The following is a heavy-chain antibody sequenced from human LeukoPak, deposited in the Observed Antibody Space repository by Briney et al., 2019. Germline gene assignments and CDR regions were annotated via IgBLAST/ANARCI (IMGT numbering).Heavy chain of an antibody. D-gene: IGHD2-15*01. CDR2: ISRSGGTT. Sequence: TGGSLRLSCAASGFTFSSYDMNWIRQTPGKGLQWVALISRSGGTTYYADSVKRRFTISRDNSKNTLYLQMTSLRAEDTAEYYCAKRGGTESFYYYYYMDVWGKGTTVTVSS. CDR1: GFTFSSYD. CDR3: AKRGGTESFYYYYYMDV. V-gene: IGHV3-23*01. J-gene: IGHJ6*03.